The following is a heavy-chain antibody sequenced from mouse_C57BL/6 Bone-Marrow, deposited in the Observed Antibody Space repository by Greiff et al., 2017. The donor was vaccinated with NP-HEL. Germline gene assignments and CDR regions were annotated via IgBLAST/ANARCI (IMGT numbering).Heavy chain of an antibody. Sequence: VQGVESGPELVKPGASVKISCKASGYAFSSSWMNWVKQRPGKGLEWIGRIYPGDGDTNYNGKFKGKATLTADKSSSTAYMQLSSLTSEDSAVYFCARRVLRYWGQGTLVTVSA. CDR1: GYAFSSSW. CDR3: ARRVLRY. V-gene: IGHV1-82*01. J-gene: IGHJ3*01. D-gene: IGHD1-1*01. CDR2: IYPGDGDT.